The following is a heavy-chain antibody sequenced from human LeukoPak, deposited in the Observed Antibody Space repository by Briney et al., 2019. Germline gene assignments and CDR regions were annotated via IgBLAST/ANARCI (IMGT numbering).Heavy chain of an antibody. Sequence: ASVKVSCKASGYTFTGYYMHWVRQAPGQGLEWMGRINPNSGGTNYAQKFQGRVTMTRDTSISTAYMELSRLRSDDTAVYYCATPYGSGSYTYYYYGMDVWGQGTTVTVFS. CDR1: GYTFTGYY. D-gene: IGHD3-10*01. CDR2: INPNSGGT. J-gene: IGHJ6*02. CDR3: ATPYGSGSYTYYYYGMDV. V-gene: IGHV1-2*06.